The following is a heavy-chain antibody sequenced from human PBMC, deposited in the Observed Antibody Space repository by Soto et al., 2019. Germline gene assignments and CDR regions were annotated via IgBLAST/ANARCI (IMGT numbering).Heavy chain of an antibody. J-gene: IGHJ6*02. CDR3: AKDFGDIVVEPAPILYYGMDV. CDR2: VSYDGSDK. V-gene: IGHV3-30*18. CDR1: GFNFISYG. Sequence: GGSLRLSCAASGFNFISYGIHWVRQAPGKGLEWVAVVSYDGSDKYFADSVKGRFTISRDNSKDTVYLQMNSLRPEDTAVYYCAKDFGDIVVEPAPILYYGMDVWGQGTTVTVSS. D-gene: IGHD2-2*02.